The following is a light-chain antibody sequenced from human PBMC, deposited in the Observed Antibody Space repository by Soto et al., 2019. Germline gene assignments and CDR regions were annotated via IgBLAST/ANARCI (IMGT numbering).Light chain of an antibody. J-gene: IGKJ2*01. V-gene: IGKV1-39*01. Sequence: DIQMTQSPSSLSASVGDRVTITCRASQNIRTSLNWYQQRPGKAPQLLIYAASSLQSGVSSRFSGNGSGTNFTLTVSSLQPEDFAIYYCQQSSFTGYTFGQGTKLDMK. CDR1: QNIRTS. CDR2: AAS. CDR3: QQSSFTGYT.